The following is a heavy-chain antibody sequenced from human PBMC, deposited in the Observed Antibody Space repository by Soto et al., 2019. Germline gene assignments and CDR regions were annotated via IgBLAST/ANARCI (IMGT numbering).Heavy chain of an antibody. CDR3: ASDGVTVVVAALTTVYAFDI. V-gene: IGHV4-39*07. CDR2: IYYSGST. D-gene: IGHD2-15*01. CDR1: GGSISSSSYY. Sequence: SETLSLTCTVSGGSISSSSYYWGWIRQPPGKGLEWIGSIYYSGSTYYNPSLESRVTISVDTSKNQFSLKLSSVTAADTAVYYWASDGVTVVVAALTTVYAFDIWGQGTMVTVSS. J-gene: IGHJ3*02.